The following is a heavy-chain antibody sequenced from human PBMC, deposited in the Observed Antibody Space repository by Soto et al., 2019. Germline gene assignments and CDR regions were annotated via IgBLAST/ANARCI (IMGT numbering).Heavy chain of an antibody. J-gene: IGHJ4*02. CDR3: ARFSPYDFSDY. D-gene: IGHD3-3*01. Sequence: SETLSLTCTVSGGSISSSSYYWGWIRQPPGKGLEWIGSIYYSGSTYYNPSLKSRVTISVDTSKNQFSLKLSSVTAADTAVYYCARFSPYDFSDYWGQGTLVTVSS. CDR1: GGSISSSSYY. V-gene: IGHV4-39*01. CDR2: IYYSGST.